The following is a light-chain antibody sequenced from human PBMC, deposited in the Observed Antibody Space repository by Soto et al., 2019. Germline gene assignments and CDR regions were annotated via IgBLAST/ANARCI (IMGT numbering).Light chain of an antibody. Sequence: EIVMTQSPATLSVSPGERATLSCRASQSVSSNLAWYQQKPGQAPRLLIYGASTRATGIPARFSGSGSATEFTLTISSLQSEDFAVYYCQQYNNWPPLLTFGGGTKVEIK. J-gene: IGKJ4*01. V-gene: IGKV3-15*01. CDR3: QQYNNWPPLLT. CDR2: GAS. CDR1: QSVSSN.